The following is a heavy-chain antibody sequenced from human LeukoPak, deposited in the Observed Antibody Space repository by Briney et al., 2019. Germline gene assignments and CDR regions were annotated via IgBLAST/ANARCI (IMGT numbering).Heavy chain of an antibody. CDR3: ARHDRSKVGFPGAIDA. CDR1: GGSISSSSYY. D-gene: IGHD1-26*01. Sequence: SETLSLTCTVSGGSISSSSYYWGWIRQHPGKGLEWIGSIYYSGSTYYNPSLKSRVTISVDTSKNQFSLKLSSVTAADTAVYYCARHDRSKVGFPGAIDAWGQGTLVTVSS. J-gene: IGHJ5*02. CDR2: IYYSGST. V-gene: IGHV4-39*01.